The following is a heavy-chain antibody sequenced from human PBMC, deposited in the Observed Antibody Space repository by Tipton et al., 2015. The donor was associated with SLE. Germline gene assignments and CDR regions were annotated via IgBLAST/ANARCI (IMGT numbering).Heavy chain of an antibody. CDR1: GNSFTDYW. Sequence: QSGAEVKKPGESLKISCKVSGNSFTDYWIGWVRQMPGKGLEWMGVIYPGDLDTRYSPSFQGRVTISADKSISTAYLQWNSLKASDTAIYYCATYEVIMSRNQGGGAFDMWGQGTMVTVSS. CDR3: ATYEVIMSRNQGGGAFDM. J-gene: IGHJ3*02. D-gene: IGHD5/OR15-5a*01. CDR2: IYPGDLDT. V-gene: IGHV5-51*03.